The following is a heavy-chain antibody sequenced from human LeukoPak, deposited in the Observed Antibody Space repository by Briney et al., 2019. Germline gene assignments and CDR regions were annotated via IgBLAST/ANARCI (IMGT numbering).Heavy chain of an antibody. CDR3: ARGGYSSGWGY. CDR2: IYENGGTT. Sequence: QPGGSLRLSCVGSGFTFRSHAMSWVRQAPEKGLEFVSGIYENGGTTYYADSVKGRFSISRDNSKNTLYLQMDSLRGEDTAVYYCARGGYSSGWGYWGQGTLVTVSP. V-gene: IGHV3-23*01. D-gene: IGHD6-19*01. J-gene: IGHJ4*02. CDR1: GFTFRSHA.